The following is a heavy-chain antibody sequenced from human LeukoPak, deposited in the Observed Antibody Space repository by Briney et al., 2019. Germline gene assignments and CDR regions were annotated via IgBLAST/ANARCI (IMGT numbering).Heavy chain of an antibody. CDR3: ARDVGGATGY. V-gene: IGHV3-74*01. CDR1: GFTFSSYW. Sequence: PGGSLRLSCAASGFTFSSYWMHWVRHAPGNGLVWVSRINSDGSSTSYADSVKGRFTISRDNAMNTLYLQMNSLRAEDTAVYYCARDVGGATGYWGQGTLVTVSS. D-gene: IGHD1-26*01. J-gene: IGHJ4*02. CDR2: INSDGSST.